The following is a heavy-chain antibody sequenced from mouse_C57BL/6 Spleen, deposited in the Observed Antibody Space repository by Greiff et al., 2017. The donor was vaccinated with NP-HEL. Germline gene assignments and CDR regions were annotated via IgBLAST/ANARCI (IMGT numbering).Heavy chain of an antibody. CDR1: GYAFSSYW. CDR2: IYPGDGDT. J-gene: IGHJ4*01. V-gene: IGHV1-80*01. Sequence: ESGAELVKPGASVKISCKASGYAFSSYWMNWVKQRPGKGLEWIGQIYPGDGDTNYNGKFKGKATLTADKSSSTAYMQLSSLTSEDSAVYFCARSRNWDDAMDYWGQGTSVTVSS. CDR3: ARSRNWDDAMDY. D-gene: IGHD4-1*01.